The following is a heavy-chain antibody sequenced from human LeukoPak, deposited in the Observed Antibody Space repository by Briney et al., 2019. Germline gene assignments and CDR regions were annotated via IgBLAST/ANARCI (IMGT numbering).Heavy chain of an antibody. CDR1: GYSISSGYY. J-gene: IGHJ4*02. Sequence: PSETLSLTCNVSGYSISSGYYWGWIRQPPGKGLEWIGSIYHSGSTYYNPSLKSRVTISVDTSKNQFSLKLSSVTAADTAVYYCARWWELEYYFDYWGQGTLVTVSS. V-gene: IGHV4-38-2*02. CDR3: ARWWELEYYFDY. CDR2: IYHSGST. D-gene: IGHD1-26*01.